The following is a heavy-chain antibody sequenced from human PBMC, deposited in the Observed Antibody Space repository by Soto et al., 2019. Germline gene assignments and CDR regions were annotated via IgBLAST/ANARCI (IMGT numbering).Heavy chain of an antibody. V-gene: IGHV4-30-4*01. D-gene: IGHD3-16*01. CDR3: AREGGESSDGLYYFDS. CDR2: IYYSGNT. CDR1: GGSTSSDNY. Sequence: SETLSLTCTVSGGSTSSDNYWSWIRQPPGKGLEWIGHIYYSGNTDYSPSLKSRLAISIDTSKNQFSLKLGSVTAADTAVYFCAREGGESSDGLYYFDSWGQGSLVTVYS. J-gene: IGHJ4*02.